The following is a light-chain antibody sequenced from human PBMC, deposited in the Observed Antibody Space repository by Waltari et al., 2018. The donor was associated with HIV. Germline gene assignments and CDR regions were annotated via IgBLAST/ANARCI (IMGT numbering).Light chain of an antibody. CDR3: QVWDSSRGLSFV. CDR1: NIESKS. V-gene: IGLV3-21*02. CDR2: DDH. J-gene: IGLJ1*01. Sequence: SYVLIQPPSVSVAPGQTATITCGGNNIESKSVHWYQQKPSQAPVLVVSDDHDRPSGIPARVSGSKSGNTATLTISRVEAGDEADYYCQVWDSSRGLSFVFGSGTKVTVL.